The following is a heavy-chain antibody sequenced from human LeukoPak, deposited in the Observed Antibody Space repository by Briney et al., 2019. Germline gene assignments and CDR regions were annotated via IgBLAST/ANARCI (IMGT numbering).Heavy chain of an antibody. CDR3: ARGLYDSSGYYTTFYYFDY. Sequence: GASVKVSCKASGYTFTSYGISWVRQAPGQGLEWMGWISAYNGNTNYAQKLQGRVTMTTDTSTSTAYMELRSLRSEDTAVYYCARGLYDSSGYYTTFYYFDYWGQGTLVTVSS. CDR2: ISAYNGNT. D-gene: IGHD3-22*01. J-gene: IGHJ4*02. V-gene: IGHV1-18*04. CDR1: GYTFTSYG.